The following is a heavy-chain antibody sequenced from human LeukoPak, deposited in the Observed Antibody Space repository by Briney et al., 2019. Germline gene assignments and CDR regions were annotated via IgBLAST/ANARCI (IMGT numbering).Heavy chain of an antibody. J-gene: IGHJ5*02. CDR1: GGSISSYY. D-gene: IGHD6-6*01. V-gene: IGHV4-4*09. CDR2: IYTSGST. CDR3: ARHGSREAALPYNWFDP. Sequence: SETLSLTCTVSGGSISSYYWSWIRQPPGKGLEWIGYIYTSGSTNCNPSLKSRVTISVDTSKNQFSLKLSSVTAADTAVYYCARHGSREAALPYNWFDPWGQGTLVTVSS.